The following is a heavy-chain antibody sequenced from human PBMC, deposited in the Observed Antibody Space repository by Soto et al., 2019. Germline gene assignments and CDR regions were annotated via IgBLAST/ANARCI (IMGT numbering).Heavy chain of an antibody. V-gene: IGHV1-8*01. D-gene: IGHD3-3*01. Sequence: QAQLVQSGAEVRKPGASVKVSCKASGYTFTTYDINWVRQAPGQGLEWLGWIDPNSGSTGYAQNFQGRITMTRNSSRNTAHMELSSLQSEDTAVYYCARERKFDFWRKGLDVWGQGTTVTVSS. CDR2: IDPNSGST. CDR3: ARERKFDFWRKGLDV. J-gene: IGHJ6*02. CDR1: GYTFTTYD.